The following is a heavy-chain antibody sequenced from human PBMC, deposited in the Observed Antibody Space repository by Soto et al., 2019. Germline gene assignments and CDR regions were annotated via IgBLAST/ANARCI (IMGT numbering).Heavy chain of an antibody. CDR1: GFTLSGYW. J-gene: IGHJ4*02. CDR3: VKDGGYCSSTTCYSPRNHYFDS. V-gene: IGHV3-7*03. Sequence: PWVSLRFPCVASGFTLSGYWMSWVRQAPGKGPEWLANIKFCGSVKQYVDSVRGRFTISRDNCRNSLFLQMNSLRAGDTAVYYCVKDGGYCSSTTCYSPRNHYFDSWGQGTLVTVSS. CDR2: IKFCGSVK. D-gene: IGHD2-2*01.